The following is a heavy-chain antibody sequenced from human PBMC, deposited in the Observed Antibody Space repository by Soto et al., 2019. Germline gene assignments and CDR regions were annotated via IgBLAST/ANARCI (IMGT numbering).Heavy chain of an antibody. Sequence: GGSLRLSCAASGFTLSTYWMNWVRQAPGKGLEWVANIRQDGTEKYYVDSVKGRFTISRDSAKNSLYLQMDSLRVEDTALYYCARGAIAAAGIHDYWGQGALVTVSS. CDR3: ARGAIAAAGIHDY. CDR1: GFTLSTYW. V-gene: IGHV3-7*01. CDR2: IRQDGTEK. D-gene: IGHD6-13*01. J-gene: IGHJ4*02.